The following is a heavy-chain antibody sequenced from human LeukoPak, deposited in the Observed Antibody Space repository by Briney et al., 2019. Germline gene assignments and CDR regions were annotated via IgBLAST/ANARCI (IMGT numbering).Heavy chain of an antibody. CDR3: ARGNILSGYCFDF. CDR1: GGSITGYY. CDR2: IHYTGAT. J-gene: IGHJ4*02. D-gene: IGHD3-9*01. V-gene: IGHV4-34*01. Sequence: SETLSLTCAVYGGSITGYYWSWIRQPLGKGLEWVGEIHYTGATSYNPSLKSRATISIDTSKNQVSLKLSSVTAADTAVYYCARGNILSGYCFDFWGQGALVTVSS.